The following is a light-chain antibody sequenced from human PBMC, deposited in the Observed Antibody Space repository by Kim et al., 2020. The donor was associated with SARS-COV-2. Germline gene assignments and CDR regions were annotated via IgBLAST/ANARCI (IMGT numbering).Light chain of an antibody. Sequence: VTPGERATHSCRASQSVSTNLAWYQQTPGQAPRLLIYSASTRATGIPARFSGSGSGTDFTLTISSLQSEDYAVYFCQQYHDWPLTFGPGTKVDIK. J-gene: IGKJ3*01. CDR3: QQYHDWPLT. CDR1: QSVSTN. V-gene: IGKV3-15*01. CDR2: SAS.